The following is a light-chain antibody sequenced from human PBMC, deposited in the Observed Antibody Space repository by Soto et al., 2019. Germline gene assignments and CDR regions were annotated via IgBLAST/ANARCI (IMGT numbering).Light chain of an antibody. CDR3: QQYNNWPPYT. J-gene: IGKJ2*01. Sequence: EIVMTQSPVTLSVSPGERATLSCRASQSVSSNLAWYQQKPGQAPRLLIYGASARATGVPARFSGSGSGTEFTLTISSPQSEDFAVYYCQQYNNWPPYTFGQGTKLEIK. CDR2: GAS. V-gene: IGKV3-15*01. CDR1: QSVSSN.